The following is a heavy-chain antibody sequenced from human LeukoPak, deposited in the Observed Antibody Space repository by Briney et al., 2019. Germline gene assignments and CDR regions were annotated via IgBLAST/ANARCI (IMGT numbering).Heavy chain of an antibody. CDR1: GFTFSSYS. D-gene: IGHD5-18*01. V-gene: IGHV3-48*02. J-gene: IGHJ5*02. Sequence: GGSLRLSCAASGFTFSSYSMNWVRQAPGKGLEWVSYISSSSSTIYYADSVKGRFTISRDNAKNSLYLQMNSLRDEDTAVYYCASGPSSFYSYHPWGQGTLVTVSS. CDR3: ASGPSSFYSYHP. CDR2: ISSSSSTI.